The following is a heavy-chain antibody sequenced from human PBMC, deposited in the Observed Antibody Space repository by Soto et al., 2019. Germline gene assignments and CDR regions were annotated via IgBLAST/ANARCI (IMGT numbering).Heavy chain of an antibody. Sequence: ASVKVSCKVSGYTLTELSMHWVRQAPGKGLEWMGGFDPEDGETIYAQKFQGRVTMTEDTSTDTAYMELSSLRSEDTAVYYCATVPVLRYFDWLLEWGQGTLVTVSS. J-gene: IGHJ4*02. CDR2: FDPEDGET. V-gene: IGHV1-24*01. D-gene: IGHD3-9*01. CDR3: ATVPVLRYFDWLLE. CDR1: GYTLTELS.